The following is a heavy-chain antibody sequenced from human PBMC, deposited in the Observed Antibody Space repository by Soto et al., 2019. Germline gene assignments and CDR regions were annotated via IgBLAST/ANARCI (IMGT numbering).Heavy chain of an antibody. J-gene: IGHJ5*02. V-gene: IGHV4-4*02. CDR3: ASKSSGYQRGWFDP. CDR2: IYHRGST. D-gene: IGHD3-22*01. CDR1: GGSISSSNW. Sequence: SATLSLTCAVSGGSISSSNWWGWVRQPPGKGMEWIGEIYHRGSTNYNPSLKSRVTISVDKSKNQFSQRLSSVTAADTAVYYCASKSSGYQRGWFDPWGQGTLVT.